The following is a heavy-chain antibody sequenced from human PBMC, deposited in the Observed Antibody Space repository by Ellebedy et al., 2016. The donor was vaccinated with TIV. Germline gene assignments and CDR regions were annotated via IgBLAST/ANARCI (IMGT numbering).Heavy chain of an antibody. CDR2: IKSKTDGGTT. CDR1: GFTFSNAW. Sequence: GESLKISXAASGFTFSNAWMSWDRQAPGKGLEWVGRIKSKTDGGTTDYAAPVKGRFTISRDDSKNTLYLQMNSLKTEDTAVYYCTTGSIVGAPDAFDIWGQGTMVTVSS. J-gene: IGHJ3*02. V-gene: IGHV3-15*01. D-gene: IGHD1-26*01. CDR3: TTGSIVGAPDAFDI.